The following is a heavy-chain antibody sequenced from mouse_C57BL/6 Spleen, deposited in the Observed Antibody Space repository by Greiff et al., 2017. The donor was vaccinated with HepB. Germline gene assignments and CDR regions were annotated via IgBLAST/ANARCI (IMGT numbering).Heavy chain of an antibody. Sequence: EVQLVESGGDLVKPGGSLKLSCAASGFTFSSYGMSWVRQTPDKRLEWVATISSGGSYTYYPDSVKGRFTISRDNAKNTLYLQMSSLKSEDTAMYYCARDYGSTTFDYWGQGTTLTVSS. CDR2: ISSGGSYT. CDR1: GFTFSSYG. D-gene: IGHD1-1*01. J-gene: IGHJ2*01. V-gene: IGHV5-6*01. CDR3: ARDYGSTTFDY.